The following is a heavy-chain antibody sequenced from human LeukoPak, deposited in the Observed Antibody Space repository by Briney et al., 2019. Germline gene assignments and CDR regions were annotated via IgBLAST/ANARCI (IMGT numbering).Heavy chain of an antibody. CDR3: ARALTTGTQYYFDY. J-gene: IGHJ4*02. Sequence: PSGTLSLTCAVSGGPISRSNWRSCVRLPTGKGLEWIGESYHRGRTNYNPSLKSRVNIPVDKSKNQFSLKLSSVTAADTAVYYCARALTTGTQYYFDYWGQGTLVTVSS. CDR2: SYHRGRT. V-gene: IGHV4-4*02. D-gene: IGHD4-17*01. CDR1: GGPISRSNW.